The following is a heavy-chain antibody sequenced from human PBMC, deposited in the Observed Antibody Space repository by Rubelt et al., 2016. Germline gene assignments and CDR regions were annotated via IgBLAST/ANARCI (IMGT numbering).Heavy chain of an antibody. CDR2: IYYSGST. Sequence: QVQLQESGPGLVKSSETLSLTCTVSGGSISSYYWSWIRQPPGKGLEWIGSIYYSGSTYYNPSLKSRVTIAVDTSKNQSSLKLSSVTAADTAVYYCARGRFLEWLPPDYWGQGTLVTVSS. D-gene: IGHD3-3*01. V-gene: IGHV4-59*05. J-gene: IGHJ4*02. CDR3: ARGRFLEWLPPDY. CDR1: GGSISSYY.